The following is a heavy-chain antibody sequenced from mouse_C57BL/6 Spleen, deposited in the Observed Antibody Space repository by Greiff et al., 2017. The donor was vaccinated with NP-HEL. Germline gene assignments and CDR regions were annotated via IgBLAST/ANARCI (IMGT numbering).Heavy chain of an antibody. CDR2: IYPGDGDT. Sequence: VKLVESGPELVKPGASVKISCKASGYAFSSSWMNWVKQRPGKGLEWIGRIYPGDGDTNYNGKFKGKATLTADKSSSTAYMQLSSLTSEDSAVYFCARSGGRSYYFDYWGQGTTLTVSS. D-gene: IGHD3-1*01. J-gene: IGHJ2*01. V-gene: IGHV1-82*01. CDR3: ARSGGRSYYFDY. CDR1: GYAFSSSW.